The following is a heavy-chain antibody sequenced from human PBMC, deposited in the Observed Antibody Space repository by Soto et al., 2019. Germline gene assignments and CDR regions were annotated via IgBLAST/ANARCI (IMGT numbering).Heavy chain of an antibody. Sequence: SETLSLTCTVSGGSISSSSYYWGWIRQPPGKGLEWIGSIYYSGSTYYNPSLKSRVTISVDTSKNQFSMKRSSVTAADTAVYYCARHIRSRWLQLHAFDIWGQGTMVTVSS. V-gene: IGHV4-39*01. CDR2: IYYSGST. CDR1: GGSISSSSYY. D-gene: IGHD5-12*01. CDR3: ARHIRSRWLQLHAFDI. J-gene: IGHJ3*02.